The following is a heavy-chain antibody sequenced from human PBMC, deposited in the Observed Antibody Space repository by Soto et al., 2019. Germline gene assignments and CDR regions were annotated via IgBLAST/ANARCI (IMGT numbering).Heavy chain of an antibody. V-gene: IGHV4-39*01. CDR1: GGSISSSSYY. CDR3: ARAAAPPTYYYYYMDV. D-gene: IGHD2-2*01. Sequence: SETLSLTCTVSGGSISSSSYYWGWIRQPPGKGLEWIGSIYYSGSTYYNPSLKSRVTISVDTSKNQFSLKLSSVTAADTAVYYCARAAAPPTYYYYYMDVWGKGTTVTVSS. CDR2: IYYSGST. J-gene: IGHJ6*03.